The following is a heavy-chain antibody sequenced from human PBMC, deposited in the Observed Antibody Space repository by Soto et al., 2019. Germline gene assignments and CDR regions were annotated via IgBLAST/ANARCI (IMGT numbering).Heavy chain of an antibody. J-gene: IGHJ4*02. D-gene: IGHD3-22*01. CDR3: AKAGGYYYDPGFGVGFDY. CDR1: GGTFSSYA. Sequence: QVQLVQSGAEVKKPGSSVKVSCKASGGTFSSYAISWVRQAPGQGLEWMGGIIPIFGTANYAQKFQGRVTITADESTSTAYMELSSLRSEDTAVYYCAKAGGYYYDPGFGVGFDYWGQGTLVTVSS. V-gene: IGHV1-69*01. CDR2: IIPIFGTA.